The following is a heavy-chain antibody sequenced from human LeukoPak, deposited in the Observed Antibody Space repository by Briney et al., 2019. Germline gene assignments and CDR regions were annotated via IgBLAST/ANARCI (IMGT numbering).Heavy chain of an antibody. Sequence: SQTLSLTCAVSGGSISSGGYSWSWIRQPPGTGLEWIGYIYHSGSTYYNPSLKSRVTISVDRSKNQFSLKLSSVTAADTAVYYCARGYCSGGSCYDSHWFDPWGQGTLVTVSS. CDR1: GGSISSGGYS. CDR3: ARGYCSGGSCYDSHWFDP. V-gene: IGHV4-30-2*01. J-gene: IGHJ5*02. CDR2: IYHSGST. D-gene: IGHD2-15*01.